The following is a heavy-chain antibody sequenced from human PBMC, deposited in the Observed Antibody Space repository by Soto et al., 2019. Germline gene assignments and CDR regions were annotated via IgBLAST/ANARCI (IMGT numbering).Heavy chain of an antibody. V-gene: IGHV4-34*10. J-gene: IGHJ5*02. CDR3: VRDGTKTLRDWFDP. CDR2: IYDTGTT. Sequence: SETLSLTCAVYGGSVNGYYWNWIRQPPGKGLEWIGGIYDTGTTDYNPSLKSRVMMSVDTSKKQFSLKLRSVTAADTAVYYCVRDGTKTLRDWFDPWGQGISVTVSS. CDR1: GGSVNGYY. D-gene: IGHD1-1*01.